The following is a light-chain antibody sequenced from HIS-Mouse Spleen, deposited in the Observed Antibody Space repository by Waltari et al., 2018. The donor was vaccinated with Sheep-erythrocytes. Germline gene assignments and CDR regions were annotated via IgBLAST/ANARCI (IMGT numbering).Light chain of an antibody. CDR2: GAS. Sequence: EIVMTQSPATLSESPGERATLPCRASQSVSSNLAWYQQKPGQAPRLLIYGASTRATGIPARFSGSGSGTEFTLTISSMQSEDFAVYYCQQYNNWPPPYTFGQGTKLEIK. J-gene: IGKJ2*01. V-gene: IGKV3-15*01. CDR3: QQYNNWPPPYT. CDR1: QSVSSN.